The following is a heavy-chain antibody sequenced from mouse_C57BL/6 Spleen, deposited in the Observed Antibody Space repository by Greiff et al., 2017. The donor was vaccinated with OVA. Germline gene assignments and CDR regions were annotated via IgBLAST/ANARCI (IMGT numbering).Heavy chain of an antibody. CDR2: IYPSDSET. Sequence: QVQLQQPGAELARPGSSVKLSCKASGYTFTSYWMDWVKQRPGQGLEWIGNIYPSDSETHYNQKFKDKATLTVDKSSSTAYMQLSSLTSEDSAVYYCARHGTGYFDVWGTGTTVTVSS. J-gene: IGHJ1*03. CDR3: ARHGTGYFDV. CDR1: GYTFTSYW. V-gene: IGHV1-61*01.